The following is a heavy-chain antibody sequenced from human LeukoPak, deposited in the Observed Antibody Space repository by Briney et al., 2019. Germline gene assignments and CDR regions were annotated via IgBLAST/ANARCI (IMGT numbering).Heavy chain of an antibody. CDR1: GYTFTSYD. CDR2: MSPNSGNT. J-gene: IGHJ3*02. Sequence: GASVKVSCKASGYTFTSYDINWVRQATGQGLEWMGWMSPNSGNTGYAQKFQGRVTMTRYTSISTAYMELSSLRSEDTAVYYCATATHDSSGQDAFDIWGQGTMVTVPS. CDR3: ATATHDSSGQDAFDI. D-gene: IGHD3-22*01. V-gene: IGHV1-8*01.